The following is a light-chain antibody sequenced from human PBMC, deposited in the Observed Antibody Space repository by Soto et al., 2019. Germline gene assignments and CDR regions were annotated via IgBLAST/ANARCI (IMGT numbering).Light chain of an antibody. CDR1: SSDVGAYNY. J-gene: IGLJ1*01. CDR3: SSYTSSSTYV. CDR2: DVS. V-gene: IGLV2-14*01. Sequence: QSALTQPASVSGSPGQWIAISCTGTSSDVGAYNYVSWYQQHPGKAPKLMIYDVSNRPSGVSNRFSGSKSDNTASLTISGLQAEDEADYYCSSYTSSSTYVFGSGTKLTVL.